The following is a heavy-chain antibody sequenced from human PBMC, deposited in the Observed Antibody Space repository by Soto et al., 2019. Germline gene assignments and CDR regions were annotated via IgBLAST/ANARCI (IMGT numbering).Heavy chain of an antibody. D-gene: IGHD6-6*01. J-gene: IGHJ4*02. CDR3: ARGSSSSSSHFDY. CDR1: GGSISSSSYY. V-gene: IGHV4-39*07. Sequence: SETLSLTCTVSGGSISSSSYYWGWIRQPPGKGLEWIGSIYYSGSTYYNPSLKSRVTISVDTSKNQFSLKLSSVTAADTAVYYCARGSSSSSSHFDYWGQGTLVTVSS. CDR2: IYYSGST.